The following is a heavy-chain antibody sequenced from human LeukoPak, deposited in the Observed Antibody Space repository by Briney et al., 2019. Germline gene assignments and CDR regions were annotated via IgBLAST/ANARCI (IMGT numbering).Heavy chain of an antibody. Sequence: ASVTVSFKASGYTFTSYYMHWVRQAPGQGLEWMGWISAYNGNTNYAQKLQGRVTMTTDTSTSTAYMELRSLRSDDTAVYYCARHYSSGWLYYYYYYHMDVWGKGTTVTVSS. D-gene: IGHD6-19*01. CDR2: ISAYNGNT. CDR3: ARHYSSGWLYYYYYYHMDV. V-gene: IGHV1-18*04. J-gene: IGHJ6*03. CDR1: GYTFTSYY.